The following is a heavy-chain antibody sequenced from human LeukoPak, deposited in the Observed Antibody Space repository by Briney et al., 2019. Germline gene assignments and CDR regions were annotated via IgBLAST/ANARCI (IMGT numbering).Heavy chain of an antibody. CDR1: GGSIDSNY. CDR2: IYYTGST. Sequence: SETLSLTCTVSGGSIDSNYWSWIRQPPGMGLEWIGYIYYTGSTEYHPSLKSRVTISLDTSKNQFSLKLTSVTAADTAVYYCARVYQSAEYYFDYWGQGNLVSVSS. CDR3: ARVYQSAEYYFDY. D-gene: IGHD2-2*01. J-gene: IGHJ4*02. V-gene: IGHV4-59*01.